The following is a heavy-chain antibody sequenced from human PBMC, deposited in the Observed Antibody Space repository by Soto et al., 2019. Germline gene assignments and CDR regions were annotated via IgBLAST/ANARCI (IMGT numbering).Heavy chain of an antibody. CDR3: ARRERYYGSPGWFDP. CDR1: GGSISSFTYY. Sequence: KSSETLSLTSSVSGGSISSFTYYWGWIRQPAGKGLEWIGTAYYNENTYYNPSLKSRVTITVDTAKNQFSLNLRSVTAADPAMYFCARRERYYGSPGWFDPGGPGTLVTVSS. V-gene: IGHV4-39*01. CDR2: AYYNENT. D-gene: IGHD3-10*01. J-gene: IGHJ5*02.